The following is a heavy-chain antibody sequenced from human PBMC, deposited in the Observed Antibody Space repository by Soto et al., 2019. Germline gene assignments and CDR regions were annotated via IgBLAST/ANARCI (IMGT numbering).Heavy chain of an antibody. CDR1: GFTFSSYA. CDR3: APLRY. CDR2: ISDDGSNK. V-gene: IGHV3-30-3*01. Sequence: QVQLVESGGGVVQPGGSLRLSCATSGFTFSSYAMHWVRQAPGKGLEWVAVISDDGSNKYYADSVKGRFTISRDNSKNTLYLQMNSPRAEDTAVYYCAPLRYWGQGTLVTVSS. J-gene: IGHJ4*02.